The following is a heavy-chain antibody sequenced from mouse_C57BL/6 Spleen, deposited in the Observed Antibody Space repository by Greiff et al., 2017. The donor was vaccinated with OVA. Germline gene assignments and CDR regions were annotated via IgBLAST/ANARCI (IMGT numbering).Heavy chain of an antibody. D-gene: IGHD4-1*01. V-gene: IGHV1-69*01. CDR2: IDPSDSYT. Sequence: QVQLQQSGAELVMPGASVKLSCKASGYTFTSYWMHWVKQRPGQGLEWIGEIDPSDSYTNYNQKFKGKSTLTVDKSSSTAYMQLSSLTSEDSAVYYCARLGAGTPSFDYWGQGTTLTVSS. J-gene: IGHJ2*01. CDR1: GYTFTSYW. CDR3: ARLGAGTPSFDY.